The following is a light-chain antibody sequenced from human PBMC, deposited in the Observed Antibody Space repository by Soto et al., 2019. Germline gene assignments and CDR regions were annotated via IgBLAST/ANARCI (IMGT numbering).Light chain of an antibody. CDR1: SSDVGGYNY. J-gene: IGLJ1*01. Sequence: QSALTQPPSASGSPGQSVTISCTGSSSDVGGYNYVSWYQQYPGKAPKLMIFEVTKRPSGVPDRFSGSKSGNTASLTVSGLQADDEADYYCSSFADSNNFVFGTGTKLTVL. CDR2: EVT. V-gene: IGLV2-8*01. CDR3: SSFADSNNFV.